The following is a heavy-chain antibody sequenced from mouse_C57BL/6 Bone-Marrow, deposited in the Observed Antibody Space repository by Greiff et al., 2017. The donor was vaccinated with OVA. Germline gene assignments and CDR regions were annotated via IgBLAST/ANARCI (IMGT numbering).Heavy chain of an antibody. CDR3: ARCYGSTPGFAY. V-gene: IGHV1-26*01. D-gene: IGHD1-1*01. CDR1: GYTFTDYY. CDR2: INPYNGGT. J-gene: IGHJ3*01. Sequence: EVQLQQSGPELVKPGASVKISCKASGYTFTDYYMNWVKQSHGKSLEWIGGINPYNGGTSYNQKFKGKATLTVDKSSSTAYMELRSLTSEDSAVYYCARCYGSTPGFAYWGKGTLVTVSA.